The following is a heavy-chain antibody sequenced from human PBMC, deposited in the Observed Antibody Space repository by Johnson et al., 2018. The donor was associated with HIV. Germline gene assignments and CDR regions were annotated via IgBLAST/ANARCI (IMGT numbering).Heavy chain of an antibody. D-gene: IGHD3-22*01. J-gene: IGHJ3*02. CDR1: GLTFSDSA. Sequence: VQLVESGGGLVQPGGSLILSCAASGLTFSDSALHWVRQAPEKGLEWVGRIRSKPYSSATAYAASVTGRFTISRDDSKNMTYLQMNSLKTEDTAVYYCTRTDDAYHYDTFGYIDAFDIWGQGTMVTVSS. CDR2: IRSKPYSSAT. CDR3: TRTDDAYHYDTFGYIDAFDI. V-gene: IGHV3-73*02.